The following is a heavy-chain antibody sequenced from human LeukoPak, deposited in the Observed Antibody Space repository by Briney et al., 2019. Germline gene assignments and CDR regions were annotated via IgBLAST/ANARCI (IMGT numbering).Heavy chain of an antibody. CDR2: ISSTNAI. CDR3: ARDQAWAFDY. Sequence: QPGGSLRLSCVASGFTFSIYSMTWVRQAPGKGLEWISYISSTNAIYYGDSVKGRFTISRDDAKNSLHLQMNSLRDEDTAVYYCARDQAWAFDYWGLGTLVTVSS. D-gene: IGHD1-26*01. J-gene: IGHJ4*02. V-gene: IGHV3-48*02. CDR1: GFTFSIYS.